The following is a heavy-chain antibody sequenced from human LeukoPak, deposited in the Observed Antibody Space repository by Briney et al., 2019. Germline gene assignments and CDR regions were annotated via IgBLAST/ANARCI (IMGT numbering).Heavy chain of an antibody. CDR3: ARVPGYSSSWYISYYYYYYMDV. CDR1: GFTVSSNY. CDR2: IYSGGST. Sequence: GGSLRLSCAASGFTVSSNYMSWVRQAPGKGLEWVSVIYSGGSTYYADSVKGRFTISRDNAKNSLYLQMNSLRAEDTAVYYCARVPGYSSSWYISYYYYYYMDVWGKGTTVTVSS. J-gene: IGHJ6*03. D-gene: IGHD6-13*01. V-gene: IGHV3-66*01.